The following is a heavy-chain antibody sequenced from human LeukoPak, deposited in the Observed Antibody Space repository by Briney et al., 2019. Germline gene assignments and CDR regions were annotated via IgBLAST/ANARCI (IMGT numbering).Heavy chain of an antibody. J-gene: IGHJ4*02. V-gene: IGHV3-33*01. CDR3: ARDRDYDSSGCLDY. D-gene: IGHD3-22*01. CDR2: IWYDGSNK. Sequence: GGSLRPSCAASGFTFSSYGMHWVRQAPGKGLEWVAVIWYDGSNKYYADSVEGRFTISRDNSKNTLYLQMNSLRAEDTAVYYCARDRDYDSSGCLDYWGQGTLVTVSS. CDR1: GFTFSSYG.